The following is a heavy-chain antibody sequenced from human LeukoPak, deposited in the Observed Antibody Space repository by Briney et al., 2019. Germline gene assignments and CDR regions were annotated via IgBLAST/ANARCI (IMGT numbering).Heavy chain of an antibody. D-gene: IGHD3-22*01. CDR3: ARAYDSSGYL. Sequence: SVKVSCKASGGTFISYAISWVRQAPGQGREWMGRIIPIFGTANYAQKFQGRVTITTDESTSTAYMELSSLRSEDTAVYYCARAYDSSGYLWGQGTMVTVSS. J-gene: IGHJ3*01. V-gene: IGHV1-69*05. CDR1: GGTFISYA. CDR2: IIPIFGTA.